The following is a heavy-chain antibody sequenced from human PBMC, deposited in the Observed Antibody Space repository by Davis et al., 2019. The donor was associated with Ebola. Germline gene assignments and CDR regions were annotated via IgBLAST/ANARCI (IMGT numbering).Heavy chain of an antibody. CDR2: IYHSGST. CDR3: ARAPYYYDSSGYYRTTQFGY. D-gene: IGHD3-22*01. V-gene: IGHV4-30-2*01. J-gene: IGHJ4*02. CDR1: GGSISSGGYS. Sequence: SETLSLTCAVSGGSISSGGYSWSWIRQPPGKGLEWIGYIYHSGSTYYNPSLKSRVTISVDRSKNQFSLKLSSVTAADTAVYYCARAPYYYDSSGYYRTTQFGYWGQGTLVTVSS.